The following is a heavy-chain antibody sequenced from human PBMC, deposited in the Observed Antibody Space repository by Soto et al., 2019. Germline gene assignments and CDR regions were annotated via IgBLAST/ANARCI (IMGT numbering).Heavy chain of an antibody. Sequence: PGESLIIYCKCFGCSFNRYLTGLVRDPPGKGEGRIGISYHGDSDTSYSPSFQGQATTSADKSISTAYLPWSSLKDSDTAMYYCARYGPASSSDQGLGVYWGQGTLVTVSS. J-gene: IGHJ4*02. V-gene: IGHV5-51*02. CDR3: ARYGPASSSDQGLGVY. CDR1: GCSFNRYL. CDR2: SYHGDSDT. D-gene: IGHD6-6*01.